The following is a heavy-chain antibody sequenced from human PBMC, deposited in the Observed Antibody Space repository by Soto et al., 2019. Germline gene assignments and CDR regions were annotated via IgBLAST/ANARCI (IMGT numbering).Heavy chain of an antibody. CDR1: GGSFSGYD. D-gene: IGHD5-12*01. CDR3: ASRLRGYSGYDRGRLGYFYYCMDV. V-gene: IGHV4-34*01. J-gene: IGHJ6*02. CDR2: ISHSGST. Sequence: SETLSLTCAVYGGSFSGYDWSWIRQPPGEGLECIGEISHSGSTNYNPSLKSRVTISVDTSKNQFSLKMTSVTAADTAVYYCASRLRGYSGYDRGRLGYFYYCMDVWGQGTTVTVSS.